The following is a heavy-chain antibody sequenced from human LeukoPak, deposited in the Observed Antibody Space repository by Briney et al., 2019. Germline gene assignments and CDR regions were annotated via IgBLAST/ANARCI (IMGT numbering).Heavy chain of an antibody. Sequence: SETLSLTCTVSGDSFNNYYWSWIRQPAGKGLEWIGQIYNSENTNYNPSLKSRVSMSVDTSKNQFSLKLSSVTAADTAVYYCARVISGTTRYYYYYYMDVWGKGTTVTVSS. CDR3: ARVISGTTRYYYYYYMDV. J-gene: IGHJ6*03. D-gene: IGHD1-14*01. CDR1: GDSFNNYY. CDR2: IYNSENT. V-gene: IGHV4-4*07.